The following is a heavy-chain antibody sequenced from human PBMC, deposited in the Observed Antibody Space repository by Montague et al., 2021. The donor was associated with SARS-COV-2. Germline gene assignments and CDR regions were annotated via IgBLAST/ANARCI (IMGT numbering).Heavy chain of an antibody. CDR3: ARDKAGPTGGGWFDP. V-gene: IGHV3-66*01. D-gene: IGHD1-26*01. CDR1: GFTVSSNY. J-gene: IGHJ5*02. CDR2: IYSGGST. Sequence: SLRLSCAASGFTVSSNYMRWVRQAPGKGLEWVSVIYSGGSTYYADSVKGRFTISRDNSKNTLYLQMNSLRAEDTAVYYCARDKAGPTGGGWFDPWGQGTLVTVSS.